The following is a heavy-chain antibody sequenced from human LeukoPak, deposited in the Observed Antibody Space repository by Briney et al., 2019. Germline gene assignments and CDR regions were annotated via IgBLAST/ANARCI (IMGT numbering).Heavy chain of an antibody. CDR1: GFTLSSYW. D-gene: IGHD3-10*01. Sequence: PGGSLRLSCAASGFTLSSYWMRWVRHTPGKGLVWVSRMSSDGSTINYADSVKGRFTISRDNAKNTLYLQMNSLRAEDTAIYYCARGRGPYGWFDPWGQGTLVTVSS. J-gene: IGHJ5*02. CDR2: MSSDGSTI. CDR3: ARGRGPYGWFDP. V-gene: IGHV3-74*01.